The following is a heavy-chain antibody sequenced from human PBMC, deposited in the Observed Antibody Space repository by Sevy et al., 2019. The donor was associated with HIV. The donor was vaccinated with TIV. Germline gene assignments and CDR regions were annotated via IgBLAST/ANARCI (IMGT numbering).Heavy chain of an antibody. CDR2: IYSSGSS. J-gene: IGHJ4*02. CDR3: ARDSIVVAGPLDF. V-gene: IGHV4-4*07. D-gene: IGHD6-19*01. Sequence: SETLSLTCTVSGGSISSYYWSWIRQPAGKGLEWIGRIYSSGSSSYNPSLKSLVTMSVDTSRNQFAMNLSSVTAADTAVYYCARDSIVVAGPLDFWGQGTLVTVSS. CDR1: GGSISSYY.